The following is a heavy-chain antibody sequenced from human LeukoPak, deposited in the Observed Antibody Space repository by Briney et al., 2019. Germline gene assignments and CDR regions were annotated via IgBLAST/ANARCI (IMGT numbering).Heavy chain of an antibody. CDR2: TYYRSKWNN. J-gene: IGHJ4*02. CDR1: GDSVSGNSAVA. V-gene: IGHV6-1*01. CDR3: ARGRNSGFDY. Sequence: SQTLSLTCAIAGDSVSGNSAVAWNWLRQSPSRGLERLGRTYYRSKWNNDYAVSVKSRITINPDTSKNQFSLHLNSVTPEDTAVYYCARGRNSGFDYWGQGTLVTVSS. D-gene: IGHD2/OR15-2a*01.